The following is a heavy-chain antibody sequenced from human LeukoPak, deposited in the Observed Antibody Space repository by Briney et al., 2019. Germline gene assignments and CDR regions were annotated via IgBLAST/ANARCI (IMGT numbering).Heavy chain of an antibody. CDR1: GFTFSSYA. CDR2: ISYDGSNK. Sequence: PGGSLRLSCAASGFTFSSYAMHWVRQAPGKGLEWVAVISYDGSNKYYADSVKGRFTISRDNSKNTPYLQMNSLRAEDTAVYYCARDPSRLYFDYWGQGTLVTVSS. CDR3: ARDPSRLYFDY. J-gene: IGHJ4*02. D-gene: IGHD6-25*01. V-gene: IGHV3-30*04.